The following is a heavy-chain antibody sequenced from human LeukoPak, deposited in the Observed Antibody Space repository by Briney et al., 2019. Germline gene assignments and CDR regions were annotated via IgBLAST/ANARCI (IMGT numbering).Heavy chain of an antibody. Sequence: GGSLRLSCAASGFTVSSNYMSWVRQAPGKGLEWVANIKQDGSEKYYVDSVKGRFTISRDNAKNSLYLQMNSLRAEDTAVYYCARDRHIVVVTAILDYWGQGTLVTVSS. V-gene: IGHV3-7*01. CDR2: IKQDGSEK. J-gene: IGHJ4*02. CDR1: GFTVSSNY. D-gene: IGHD2-21*02. CDR3: ARDRHIVVVTAILDY.